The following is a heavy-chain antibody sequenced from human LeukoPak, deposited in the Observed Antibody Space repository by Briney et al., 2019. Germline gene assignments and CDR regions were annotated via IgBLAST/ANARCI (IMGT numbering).Heavy chain of an antibody. V-gene: IGHV4-4*07. J-gene: IGHJ3*02. CDR3: ARGADTAHRDAFDI. D-gene: IGHD5-18*01. CDR1: GGSISCYY. CDR2: IYTSGST. Sequence: PSETLSLTCTVSGGSISCYYWSWIRQPAGKGLEWIGRIYTSGSTNYNPSLKSRVTMSVDTSKNQFSLKLSSVTAADTAVYYCARGADTAHRDAFDIWGQGTMVTVSS.